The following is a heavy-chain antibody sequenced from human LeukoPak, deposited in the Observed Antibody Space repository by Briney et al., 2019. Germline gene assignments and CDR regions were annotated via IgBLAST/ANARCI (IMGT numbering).Heavy chain of an antibody. D-gene: IGHD3-10*01. CDR1: GYTVTSYD. V-gene: IGHV1-8*01. CDR3: ARGYFMVRGDNRIFDY. Sequence: ASVKVSYKASGYTVTSYDINGVRQATGQGGEWMGWMNPNSCNTGSAHKFQATVTMTTNTSISTAYMELSSLRSEDTAVYYCARGYFMVRGDNRIFDYWGQGPLVTVSS. CDR2: MNPNSCNT. J-gene: IGHJ4*02.